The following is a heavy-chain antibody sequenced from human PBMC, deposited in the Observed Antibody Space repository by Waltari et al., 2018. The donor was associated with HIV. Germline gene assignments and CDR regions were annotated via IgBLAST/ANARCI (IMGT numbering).Heavy chain of an antibody. Sequence: EVQLVQSGAEVKKPGESLKISCKGSGYNFTTYWIGWVRQMPGKGLEWMGIIYAGDSDTKYIPSFQGQVTISADKSISTAYLQWSSLKASDTAMYYCARVFYGDYARLFDYWGQGTLVTVSS. CDR3: ARVFYGDYARLFDY. V-gene: IGHV5-51*01. J-gene: IGHJ4*02. CDR1: GYNFTTYW. D-gene: IGHD4-17*01. CDR2: IYAGDSDT.